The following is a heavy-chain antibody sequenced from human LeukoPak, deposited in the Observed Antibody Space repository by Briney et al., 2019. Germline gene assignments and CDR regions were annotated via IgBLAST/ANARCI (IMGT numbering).Heavy chain of an antibody. V-gene: IGHV6-1*01. CDR1: GDSVSSNSAA. CDR2: TYYRSKWYN. Sequence: SQTLSLTCAISGDSVSSNSAAWNWIRQSPSRGLEWLGRTYYRSKWYNDYAESVKSRISINPDTSKNQFSLHLNSVTPEDTGVYYCERAHLEQRVFWFAPGGGEPRVPVPS. CDR3: ERAHLEQRVFWFAP. J-gene: IGHJ5*02. D-gene: IGHD6-25*01.